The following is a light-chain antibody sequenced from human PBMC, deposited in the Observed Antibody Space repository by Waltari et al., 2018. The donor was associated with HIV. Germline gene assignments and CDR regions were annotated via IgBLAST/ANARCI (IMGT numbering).Light chain of an antibody. Sequence: DIQIPQSPSSLSEPVGERVTITCRASQSISNYLNWYQQKPGKAPKLLIYAASNLQSGVPSGFSGSGSGTDFTLTISSLQPEDFATYYCQQSYKTSYSFGQGTKLEIK. CDR3: QQSYKTSYS. J-gene: IGKJ2*03. CDR1: QSISNY. V-gene: IGKV1-39*01. CDR2: AAS.